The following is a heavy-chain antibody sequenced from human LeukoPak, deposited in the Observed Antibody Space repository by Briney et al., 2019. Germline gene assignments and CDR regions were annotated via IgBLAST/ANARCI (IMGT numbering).Heavy chain of an antibody. J-gene: IGHJ4*02. Sequence: QPGGSLRLSCAASGFTFSTYEMNWVRQAPGKGLEWVSYISSSGSTIYYADSVKGRFTISRDNAKSSLYLQMNSLRAEDTAVYYCARRGYNYGHVDYWGQGTLVTVSS. CDR1: GFTFSTYE. CDR3: ARRGYNYGHVDY. CDR2: ISSSGSTI. V-gene: IGHV3-48*03. D-gene: IGHD5-18*01.